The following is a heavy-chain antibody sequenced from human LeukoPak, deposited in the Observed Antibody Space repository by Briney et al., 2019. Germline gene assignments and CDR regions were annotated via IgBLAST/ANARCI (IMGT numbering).Heavy chain of an antibody. CDR2: ISRSSSYI. CDR3: TRDLMDYDVSTGLHHYYMDV. V-gene: IGHV3-21*01. D-gene: IGHD3-9*01. CDR1: GFTFSSYS. Sequence: GRSLRLSCEVSGFTFSSYSMNWVRQAPGKGLEWVSSISRSSSYIYYADSLKGRFTISRDNAKNTLYLQMNTLRVEDTAVYYCTRDLMDYDVSTGLHHYYMDVWGQGTTVTVSS. J-gene: IGHJ6*02.